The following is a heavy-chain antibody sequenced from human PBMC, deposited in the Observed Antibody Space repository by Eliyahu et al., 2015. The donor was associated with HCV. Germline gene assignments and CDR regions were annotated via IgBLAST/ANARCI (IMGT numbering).Heavy chain of an antibody. D-gene: IGHD3-10*01. CDR2: IKSKTDGGTT. J-gene: IGHJ6*03. V-gene: IGHV3-15*01. CDR3: TTGAPGGFDYYLDV. CDR1: GFTFSKAW. Sequence: EVQLVESGGGLVKPGGXLRLSCAAXGFTFSKAWMXWVRQAPGKGRXWIGRIKSKTDGGTTDYAAPVKGRFTISRDDSKSTLYLQMNSLKTEDTAVYYCTTGAPGGFDYYLDVWGQGTTVTVSS.